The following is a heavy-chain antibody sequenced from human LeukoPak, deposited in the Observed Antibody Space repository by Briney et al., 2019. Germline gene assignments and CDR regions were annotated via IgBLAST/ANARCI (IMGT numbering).Heavy chain of an antibody. CDR3: ARGFDIDSVEWYYFDY. Sequence: GESLKTPFKGPGYRFTSYWIAGVPQMPGKGLEGMGIIYPGDSDTRHSPSLQGQVTISADKSISTAYLQWSSLKASDTAMYYCARGFDIDSVEWYYFDYWGQGTLVTVSS. J-gene: IGHJ4*02. CDR2: IYPGDSDT. D-gene: IGHD1-26*01. CDR1: GYRFTSYW. V-gene: IGHV5-51*01.